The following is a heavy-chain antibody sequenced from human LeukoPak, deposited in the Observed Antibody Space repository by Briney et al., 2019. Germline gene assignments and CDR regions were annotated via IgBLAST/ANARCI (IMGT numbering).Heavy chain of an antibody. J-gene: IGHJ6*03. Sequence: ASVKVSCKASGYTFTSYGISWVRQAPGQGLEWMGWISAYNGNTNYAQKLQGRVTMTTDTSTSTAYMELRSLRSDDTAVYYCARDGAAAGTPPDYYYYYMDVWGKGTTVTVSS. V-gene: IGHV1-18*01. CDR2: ISAYNGNT. CDR1: GYTFTSYG. D-gene: IGHD6-13*01. CDR3: ARDGAAAGTPPDYYYYYMDV.